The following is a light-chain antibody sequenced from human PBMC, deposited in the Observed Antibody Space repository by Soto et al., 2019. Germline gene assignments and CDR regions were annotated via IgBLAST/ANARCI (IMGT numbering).Light chain of an antibody. V-gene: IGLV2-14*01. Sequence: QSALTQPASVSGAPGQSITISCTGTSSDVGAYGYVSWYQQHPGKSPKIILYEVNNRPSGLSNRFSGSKSGNTASLPISGLQAEDEADYYCSSYTTINTWVFGGGTKRTVL. CDR1: SSDVGAYGY. CDR2: EVN. J-gene: IGLJ3*02. CDR3: SSYTTINTWV.